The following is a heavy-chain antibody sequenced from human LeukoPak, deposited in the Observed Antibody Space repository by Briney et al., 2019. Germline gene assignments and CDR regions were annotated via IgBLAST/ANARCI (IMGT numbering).Heavy chain of an antibody. V-gene: IGHV1-24*01. D-gene: IGHD6-13*01. CDR1: GYTLTELS. CDR3: AILGGYSSSNWFDP. CDR2: FDPEDGET. Sequence: ASVKVSCKVSGYTLTELSMHWVRQAPGEGLEWMGGFDPEDGETIYAQKFQGRVTMTEDTSTDTAYMELSSLRSEDTAVYYCAILGGYSSSNWFDPWGQGTLVTVSS. J-gene: IGHJ5*02.